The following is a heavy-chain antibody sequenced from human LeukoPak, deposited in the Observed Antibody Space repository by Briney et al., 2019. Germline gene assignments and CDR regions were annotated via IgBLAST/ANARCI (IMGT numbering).Heavy chain of an antibody. CDR2: IYYRGST. CDR3: ATEASDTSLLDY. D-gene: IGHD1-26*01. CDR1: GGSISSSSYY. Sequence: PSETLSLTCTVSGGSISSSSYYWGWIRQPPGKGLEWIGSIYYRGSTYYNPSLKSRVTISVDMSKNQFFMKPSSVTAADTAVSYCATEASDTSLLDYWGQGTLVTVSS. J-gene: IGHJ4*02. V-gene: IGHV4-39*07.